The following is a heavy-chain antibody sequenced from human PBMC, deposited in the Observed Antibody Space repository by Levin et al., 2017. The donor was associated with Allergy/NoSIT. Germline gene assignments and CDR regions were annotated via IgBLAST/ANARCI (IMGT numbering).Heavy chain of an antibody. D-gene: IGHD4-17*01. CDR2: ISSTGSDT. Sequence: GGSLRLSCAASGFSFSSYAMSWVRQAPGKGLEWVSAISSTGSDTYFLDSVKGRFTISRDNSKSTLFLHMNSLRAEDRGVYYCAKDLSFDYVNAFDIWGQGTMVTVSS. J-gene: IGHJ3*02. CDR3: AKDLSFDYVNAFDI. CDR1: GFSFSSYA. V-gene: IGHV3-23*01.